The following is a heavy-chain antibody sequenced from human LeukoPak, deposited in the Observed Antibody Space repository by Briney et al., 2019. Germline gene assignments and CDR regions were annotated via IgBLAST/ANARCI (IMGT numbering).Heavy chain of an antibody. CDR2: IYYSGST. Sequence: SETLSLTCTVSGGSISSYYWSWIRQPPGKGLEWIGYIYYSGSTNYNPSLKSRVTISVDTSKNQFSLKLSSVTAADTAVYYCARGGWSYYYYMDVWGKGTTVTVSS. D-gene: IGHD6-19*01. V-gene: IGHV4-59*01. J-gene: IGHJ6*03. CDR3: ARGGWSYYYYMDV. CDR1: GGSISSYY.